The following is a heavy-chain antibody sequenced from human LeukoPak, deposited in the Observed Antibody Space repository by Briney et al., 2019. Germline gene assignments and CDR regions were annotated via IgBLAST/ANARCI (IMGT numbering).Heavy chain of an antibody. V-gene: IGHV4-31*01. CDR1: GVSISSGGFY. CDR3: STSDDSRGYLTSFDH. J-gene: IGHJ5*02. Sequence: SQTLSLTCSVSGVSISSGGFYWSWIRQFPGKGLEWIGYIYHTGTTYYNPSLRTKVIISVDTSKNQFSLKVYSVTASDTAVYFCSTSDDSRGYLTSFDHWGQGTLVTVSS. D-gene: IGHD3-22*01. CDR2: IYHTGTT.